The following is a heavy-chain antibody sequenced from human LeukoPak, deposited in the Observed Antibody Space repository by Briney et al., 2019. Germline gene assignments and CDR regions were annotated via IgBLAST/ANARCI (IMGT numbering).Heavy chain of an antibody. V-gene: IGHV3-30-3*01. Sequence: GGSLRLSCAASGFTFSSYAMHWVRQAPGKGLEWVAVISYDGSNKYYAGSVKGRFTISRDNSKNTLYLQMNSLRAEDTAVYYCARDPSATYYFDYWGQGTLVTVSS. CDR3: ARDPSATYYFDY. CDR1: GFTFSSYA. CDR2: ISYDGSNK. J-gene: IGHJ4*02. D-gene: IGHD1-26*01.